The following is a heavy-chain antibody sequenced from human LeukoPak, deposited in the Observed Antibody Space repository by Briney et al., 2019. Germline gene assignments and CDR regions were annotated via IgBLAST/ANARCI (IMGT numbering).Heavy chain of an antibody. CDR3: AREDLVYYYYMDV. D-gene: IGHD2-8*02. CDR2: IYYSGST. CDR1: GGSISSYY. Sequence: SETLSLTCTVSGGSISSYYWSWIRQPPGKGLEWIGYIYYSGSTNYNPSLKSRVTISVDTSKNQFSLKLSSVTAADTAVYYCAREDLVYYYYMDVWGKGTTVTISS. V-gene: IGHV4-59*12. J-gene: IGHJ6*03.